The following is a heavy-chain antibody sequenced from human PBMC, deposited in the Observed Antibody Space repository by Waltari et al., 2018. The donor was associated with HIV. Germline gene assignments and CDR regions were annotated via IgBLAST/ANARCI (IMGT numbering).Heavy chain of an antibody. V-gene: IGHV4-39*01. CDR1: GPSITLASHY. CDR3: ARRGGATVTSYYYYGLDL. CDR2: FFHSGST. D-gene: IGHD4-17*01. Sequence: QVQLQESGPGLVKPSETLSLTCTVSGPSITLASHYLCLVRQPPGKGLGWIGNFFHSGSTYYNPSLRSRVTISVDTSRKQFSLKLTSVTAADTAVYYCARRGGATVTSYYYYGLDLWGQGTTVTVSS. J-gene: IGHJ6*02.